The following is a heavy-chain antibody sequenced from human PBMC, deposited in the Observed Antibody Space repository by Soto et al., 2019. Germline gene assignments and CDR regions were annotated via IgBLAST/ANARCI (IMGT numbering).Heavy chain of an antibody. D-gene: IGHD1-26*01. CDR2: IYHMGST. V-gene: IGHV4-4*02. CDR3: ARVSGSYYYGMDV. J-gene: IGHJ6*02. CDR1: GGSISSSNW. Sequence: QVQLQESGPGLVKPSGTLSLTCAVSGGSISSSNWWSWVRQPPGRGLGWMGEIYHMGSTNYNPSLKSRVTISVDKSKNQFSLKLSSVTAADTAVYYCARVSGSYYYGMDVWGQGTTVTVSS.